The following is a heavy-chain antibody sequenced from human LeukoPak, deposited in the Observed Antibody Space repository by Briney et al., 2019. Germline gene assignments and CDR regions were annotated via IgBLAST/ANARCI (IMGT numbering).Heavy chain of an antibody. CDR1: GFAFRNYS. Sequence: PGGSLRLSCGASGFAFRNYSMSWVRQGPGKGLEWVSLMSASGRYIYYADSVKGRFTISRDNAKNSLFLQMSALRAEDTALYYCARDPWEIAYCGDDCYKGYFDLWGQGALVTVSS. CDR3: ARDPWEIAYCGDDCYKGYFDL. J-gene: IGHJ4*02. V-gene: IGHV3-21*01. CDR2: MSASGRYI. D-gene: IGHD2-21*02.